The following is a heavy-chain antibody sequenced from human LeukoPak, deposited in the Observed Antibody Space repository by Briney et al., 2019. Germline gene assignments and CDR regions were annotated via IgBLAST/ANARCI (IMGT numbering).Heavy chain of an antibody. CDR2: IYHSGST. Sequence: SETLSLTCGVSGGSISSSNWWSWVRQPPGKGLEWIGEIYHSGSTNYNPSLKSRVTISVDKSKNQFSLKLSSVTAADTAVYYCARDRGPASHSYYMDVWGKGTTVTVSS. D-gene: IGHD6-25*01. CDR3: ARDRGPASHSYYMDV. J-gene: IGHJ6*03. V-gene: IGHV4-4*02. CDR1: GGSISSSNW.